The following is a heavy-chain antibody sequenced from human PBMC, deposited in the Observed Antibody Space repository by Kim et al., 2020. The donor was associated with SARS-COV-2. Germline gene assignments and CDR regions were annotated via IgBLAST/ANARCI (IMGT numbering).Heavy chain of an antibody. D-gene: IGHD6-6*01. V-gene: IGHV3-23*01. CDR3: AKDLIAARPGGDY. J-gene: IGHJ4*02. Sequence: YADSVKGRFTISRDNSKNTLYLQMNSLRAEDTAVYYCAKDLIAARPGGDYWGQGTLVTVSS.